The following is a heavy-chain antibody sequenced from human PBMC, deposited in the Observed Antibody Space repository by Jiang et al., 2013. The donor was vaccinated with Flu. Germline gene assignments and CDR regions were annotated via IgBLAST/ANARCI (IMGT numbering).Heavy chain of an antibody. D-gene: IGHD3-22*01. V-gene: IGHV1-69*04. CDR1: GGTFSSYA. J-gene: IGHJ3*02. CDR3: ARSYYDSSGYYYGAFDI. CDR2: IIPILGIA. Sequence: GAEVKKPGSSAKVSCKASGGTFSSYAISWVRQAPGQGLEWMGRIIPILGIANYAQKFQGRVTITADKSTSTAYMELSSLRSEDTAVYYCARSYYDSSGYYYGAFDIWGQGTMVTVSS.